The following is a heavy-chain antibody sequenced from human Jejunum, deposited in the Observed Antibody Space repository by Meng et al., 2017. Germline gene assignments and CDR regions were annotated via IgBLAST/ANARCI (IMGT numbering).Heavy chain of an antibody. CDR1: GDSVSSNSAA. V-gene: IGHV6-1*01. J-gene: IGHJ4*02. CDR2: TYYRSKWYN. Sequence: QGQLQQSGPGLVKPSQTLSLTCAISGDSVSSNSAAWNWIRQSPSRGLEWLGRTYYRSKWYNQYAVHVRSRITINPDTSKNQFSLHLDSVTPEDTAVYYCASWRYDHWGQGTPVTVSS. D-gene: IGHD1-1*01. CDR3: ASWRYDH.